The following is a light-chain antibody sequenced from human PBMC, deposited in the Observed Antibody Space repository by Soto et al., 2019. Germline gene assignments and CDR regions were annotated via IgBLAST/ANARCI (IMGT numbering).Light chain of an antibody. CDR1: QSLVHSDGIAY. V-gene: IGKV2-30*02. J-gene: IGKJ5*01. Sequence: DVVMTQSPLSLHVTLGKPASISCSSNQSLVHSDGIAYFSWFQQRPGRSPRRLIYKVYNRDSGVTARFSGSGSGTDFALKISRVEAEDVGVYYCMQGTHWPITFGQGTRLDIK. CDR2: KVY. CDR3: MQGTHWPIT.